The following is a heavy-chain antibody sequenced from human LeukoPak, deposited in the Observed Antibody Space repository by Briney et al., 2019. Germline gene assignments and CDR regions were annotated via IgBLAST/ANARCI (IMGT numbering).Heavy chain of an antibody. J-gene: IGHJ3*02. CDR1: GFIFSSYT. V-gene: IGHV3-21*01. Sequence: GSLRLSCADSGFIFSSYTMNWVRQAPGKGLEWVSSISRSGNNIYYTDSVEGRFTISRDNAKNSLYLQMNSLRAEDTAVYYCARGGCTGGSCYGFDIWGQGTMVTVSS. D-gene: IGHD2-15*01. CDR2: ISRSGNNI. CDR3: ARGGCTGGSCYGFDI.